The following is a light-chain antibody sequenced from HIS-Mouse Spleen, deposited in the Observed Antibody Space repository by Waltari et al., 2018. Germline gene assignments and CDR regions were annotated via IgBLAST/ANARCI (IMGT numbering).Light chain of an antibody. CDR1: ALPKQY. Sequence: SYELTQPPSVSVSPGQTARITCSGDALPKQYAYWYQQKSGKAPVLVSYEDSKRPSGIPEGFSGSSSGTMATLTISGAQVEDEADYYCYSTDSSGNHRVFGGGTKLTVL. J-gene: IGLJ2*01. CDR3: YSTDSSGNHRV. V-gene: IGLV3-10*01. CDR2: EDS.